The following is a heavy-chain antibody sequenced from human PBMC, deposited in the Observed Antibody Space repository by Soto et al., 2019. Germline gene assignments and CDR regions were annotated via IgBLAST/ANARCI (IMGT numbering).Heavy chain of an antibody. CDR2: ISYDGSNK. Sequence: QVQLVESGGGVVQPGRSLRLSCAASGFTFSSYGMHWVRQAPGKGLEWVAVISYDGSNKYYADSVKGRFTISRDNSKNTLCLQMNSLRAEVTAVYYCAKDVIAAAGTDYYYYGMDVWGQGTTVTVSS. V-gene: IGHV3-30*18. CDR1: GFTFSSYG. CDR3: AKDVIAAAGTDYYYYGMDV. J-gene: IGHJ6*02. D-gene: IGHD6-13*01.